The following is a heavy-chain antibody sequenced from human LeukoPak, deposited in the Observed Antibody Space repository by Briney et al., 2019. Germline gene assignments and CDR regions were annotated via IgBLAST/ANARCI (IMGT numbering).Heavy chain of an antibody. CDR1: GGSISRYY. Sequence: SETLSLTCSDSGGSISRYYWSWIRQPAGKGLEWIGRIYTSGSTNYNPSLKSRVTMSVDTSKNQFSLNLTSVTAADTAVYYCAREDTAARPQDYWGQGTLVTVSS. CDR2: IYTSGST. D-gene: IGHD6-6*01. V-gene: IGHV4-4*07. J-gene: IGHJ4*02. CDR3: AREDTAARPQDY.